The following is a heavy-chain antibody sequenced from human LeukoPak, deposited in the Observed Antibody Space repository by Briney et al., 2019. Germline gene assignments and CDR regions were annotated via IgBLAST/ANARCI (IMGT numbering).Heavy chain of an antibody. CDR2: ISGSGTST. Sequence: HTGGSLRLSCAASGFTFSSYAMSWVRQAPGKGLEWVSAISGSGTSTYYADSVKGRFTFSRDNSKNTLYLQMNSLRAEDTGVYYCAGGGQYGYWGQGTLVTVSS. CDR1: GFTFSSYA. J-gene: IGHJ4*02. CDR3: AGGGQYGY. D-gene: IGHD1-26*01. V-gene: IGHV3-23*01.